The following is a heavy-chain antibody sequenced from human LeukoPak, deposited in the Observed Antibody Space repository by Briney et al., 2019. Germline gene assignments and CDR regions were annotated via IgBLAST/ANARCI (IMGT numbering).Heavy chain of an antibody. V-gene: IGHV3-23*01. CDR1: GFTLSRNG. CDR3: AKGYDFWSGLLDY. D-gene: IGHD3-3*01. Sequence: GGSLRLSCARSGFTLSRNGMHWVPQAPGRGREWVSAISGSGGSTYYADSVKGRFTISRDNSKNTLYLQMNSLRAEDTAVYYCAKGYDFWSGLLDYWGQGTLVTVSS. CDR2: ISGSGGST. J-gene: IGHJ4*02.